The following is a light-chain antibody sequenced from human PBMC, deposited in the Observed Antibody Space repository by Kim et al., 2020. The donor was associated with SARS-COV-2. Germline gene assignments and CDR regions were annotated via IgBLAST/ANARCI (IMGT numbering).Light chain of an antibody. Sequence: SYELTQPPSVSVAPGKTARITCGGNNIGSKSVHWYQQKPGQAPVLVIYYDSDRPSGIPERFSGSNSGNTATLTISRVEAGDEADYYCQVWDSSRVFGGGIQLTVL. V-gene: IGLV3-21*04. CDR3: QVWDSSRV. J-gene: IGLJ3*02. CDR1: NIGSKS. CDR2: YDS.